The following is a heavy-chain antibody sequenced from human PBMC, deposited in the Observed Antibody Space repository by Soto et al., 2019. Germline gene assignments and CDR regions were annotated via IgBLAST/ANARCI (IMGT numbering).Heavy chain of an antibody. CDR2: INHSGST. Sequence: SETLSLTCTVSGGSISSYYWSWIRQPPGKGLEWIGEINHSGSTNYDPSLKSRVTISVDTSKNQFSLKLSSVTAADTAVYYCARATRCSSTSCFNGDNWFDPWGQGTLVTVSS. D-gene: IGHD2-2*01. CDR3: ARATRCSSTSCFNGDNWFDP. V-gene: IGHV4-34*01. J-gene: IGHJ5*02. CDR1: GGSISSYY.